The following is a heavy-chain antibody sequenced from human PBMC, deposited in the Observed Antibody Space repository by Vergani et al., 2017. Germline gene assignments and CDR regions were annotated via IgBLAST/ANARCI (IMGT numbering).Heavy chain of an antibody. CDR3: AKDYETWFDP. V-gene: IGHV3-9*01. Sequence: EVQLVESGGGLVQPGRSLRLSCAASGFTFDDYAMHWVRQAPGKGLEWVSGISWNSGSIGYADSVKGRFTISRDNAKNSLYLQMNSLRAEDTAVYYCAKDYETWFDPWGQGTLVTVSS. J-gene: IGHJ5*02. CDR1: GFTFDDYA. CDR2: ISWNSGSI. D-gene: IGHD3-16*01.